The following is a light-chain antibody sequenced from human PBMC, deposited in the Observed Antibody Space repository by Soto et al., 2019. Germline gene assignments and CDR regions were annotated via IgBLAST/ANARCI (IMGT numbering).Light chain of an antibody. Sequence: EIVMTQSPATLSLTHRERATLSCRASQRITTVAWYQQKPGQAPRLLIYDASNRATGIPARFSGSGSGTDFTLTISSLEPEDFTVYYCQQRSNWPITFGQGTRLEIK. V-gene: IGKV3-11*01. J-gene: IGKJ5*01. CDR3: QQRSNWPIT. CDR1: QRITT. CDR2: DAS.